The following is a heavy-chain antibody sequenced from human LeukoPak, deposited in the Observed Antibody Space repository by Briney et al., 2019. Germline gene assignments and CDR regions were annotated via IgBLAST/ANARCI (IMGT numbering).Heavy chain of an antibody. CDR2: INAGSGNT. V-gene: IGHV1-3*01. CDR3: ARDHDWFDP. J-gene: IGHJ5*02. CDR1: GYTFTSYA. Sequence: ASVKVSCKASGYTFTSYAMHWVRQAPGQRLEWMGWINAGSGNTKYSQKFQGRVTITRDTSASTAYMELSSLRSEDTAVYYCARDHDWFDPWGQGTLVTVSS.